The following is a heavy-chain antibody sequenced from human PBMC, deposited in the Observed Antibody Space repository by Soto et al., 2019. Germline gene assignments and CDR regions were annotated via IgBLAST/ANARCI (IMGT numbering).Heavy chain of an antibody. CDR2: IIPLFGTA. J-gene: IGHJ4*02. CDR3: ATTSGGGSYTLDY. Sequence: SVKVSCKASGGTFSTYAIDWVRQAPGQGLEWMGGIIPLFGTAKYAQNFQGRITITADESTNTAYMELRSLRSQDTAVYYCATTSGGGSYTLDYWGQGTLVTVSS. V-gene: IGHV1-69*13. CDR1: GGTFSTYA. D-gene: IGHD1-26*01.